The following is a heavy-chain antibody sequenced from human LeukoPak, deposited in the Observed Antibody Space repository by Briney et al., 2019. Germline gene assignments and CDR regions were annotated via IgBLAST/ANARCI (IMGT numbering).Heavy chain of an antibody. CDR3: ARHVLLWFGESYYFDY. CDR1: GYSISSDYY. V-gene: IGHV4-38-2*02. CDR2: IYYSGST. Sequence: SETLSLTCTVSGYSISSDYYWGCIRQPPGQGLEWIGSIYYSGSTYYNPSLKSRVTISVDTSKNQFSLKLSSVTAADTAVYYCARHVLLWFGESYYFDYWGQGTLVTVSS. J-gene: IGHJ4*02. D-gene: IGHD3-10*01.